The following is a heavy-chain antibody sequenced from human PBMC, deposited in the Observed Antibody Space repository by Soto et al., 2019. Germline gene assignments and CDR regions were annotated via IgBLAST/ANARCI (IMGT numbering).Heavy chain of an antibody. Sequence: QVQLQESGPGLVKPSETLSLTCTVSGDSMSSYFWSWIRQPPGKGLEWIGFIYYSGGPNYNPSLKRRFTMSVDTSKNQFSLKVNSVTAADTAVYYCGRGSSRYYFEDWGQGTLVTVSS. CDR3: GRGSSRYYFED. J-gene: IGHJ4*02. CDR1: GDSMSSYF. D-gene: IGHD4-17*01. V-gene: IGHV4-59*01. CDR2: IYYSGGP.